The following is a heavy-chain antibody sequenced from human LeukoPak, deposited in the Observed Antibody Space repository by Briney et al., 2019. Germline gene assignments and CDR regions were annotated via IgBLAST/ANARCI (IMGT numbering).Heavy chain of an antibody. D-gene: IGHD4-17*01. Sequence: SETLSLTCAVYGGSFSGYYWSWIRQPPGKGLEWIGKINHSGSTNYNPSLKSRVTISVDTSKNQFSLKLSSVTAADTAVYYCARGIPDDYGDYVIWYFDLWGRGTLVTVSS. CDR3: ARGIPDDYGDYVIWYFDL. CDR2: INHSGST. CDR1: GGSFSGYY. J-gene: IGHJ2*01. V-gene: IGHV4-34*01.